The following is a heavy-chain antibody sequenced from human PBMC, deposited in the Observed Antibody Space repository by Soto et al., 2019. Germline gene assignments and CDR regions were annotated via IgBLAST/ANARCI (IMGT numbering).Heavy chain of an antibody. CDR2: ISYDGSNK. Sequence: GGSLRLSCAASGFTFSSYAMHWVRQAPGKGLEWVAVISYDGSNKYYADSVKGRFTISRDNSKNTLYLQMNSLRAEDTAVYYCARAKQWLTLVNFDYWGQGTLVTVSS. V-gene: IGHV3-30-3*01. D-gene: IGHD6-19*01. CDR1: GFTFSSYA. J-gene: IGHJ4*02. CDR3: ARAKQWLTLVNFDY.